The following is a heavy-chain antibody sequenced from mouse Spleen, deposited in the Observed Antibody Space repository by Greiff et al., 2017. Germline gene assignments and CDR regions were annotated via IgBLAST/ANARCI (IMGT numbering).Heavy chain of an antibody. CDR1: GYTFTDYY. V-gene: IGHV1-62-2*01. CDR2: IYPGSGNT. J-gene: IGHJ4*01. Sequence: VQLVESGAELARPGASVKLSCKASGYTFTDYYINWVKQRTGQGLEWIGEIYPGSGNTFYNEKFKDKATLTADKSSSTVYMELSRLTSEDSAVYFCARGLPYAMDYWGQGTSVTVSS. D-gene: IGHD3-1*01. CDR3: ARGLPYAMDY.